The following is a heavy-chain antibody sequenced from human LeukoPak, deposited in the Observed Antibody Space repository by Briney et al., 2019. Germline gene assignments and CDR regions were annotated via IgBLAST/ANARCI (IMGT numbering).Heavy chain of an antibody. D-gene: IGHD4/OR15-4a*01. CDR2: VYYSGTT. V-gene: IGHV4-59*01. CDR1: GGSISYYS. CDR3: AREDPQTRVPEWMDV. Sequence: MASETLSLTCTVSGGSISYYSWSWIRQSPGKGLEWIGYVYYSGTTNYNPSLKSRVTISVDTSKNQFSLQLRSVTAADTAVYYCAREDPQTRVPEWMDVWGQGTTVTVSS. J-gene: IGHJ6*02.